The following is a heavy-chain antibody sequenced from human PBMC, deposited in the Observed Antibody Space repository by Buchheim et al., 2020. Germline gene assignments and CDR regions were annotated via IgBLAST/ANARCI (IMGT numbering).Heavy chain of an antibody. CDR2: IKQDGSEK. Sequence: EVQLVESGGGLVQPGGSLRLSCAASGFTFSSYWMSWVRQAPGKGLEWVANIKQDGSEKYYVDSVKGRFTISRDNAKNSLYLQMNSLRAEDTAVNYCASDDSPFKGWFGELLYKHWGQGTL. D-gene: IGHD3-10*01. V-gene: IGHV3-7*01. J-gene: IGHJ1*01. CDR3: ASDDSPFKGWFGELLYKH. CDR1: GFTFSSYW.